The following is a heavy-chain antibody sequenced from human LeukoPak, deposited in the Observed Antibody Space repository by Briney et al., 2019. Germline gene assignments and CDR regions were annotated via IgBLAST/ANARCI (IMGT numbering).Heavy chain of an antibody. J-gene: IGHJ6*03. CDR1: GYTFTSYY. CDR3: ARDLQSSSGWYYYYYYMDV. D-gene: IGHD6-19*01. V-gene: IGHV1-46*01. Sequence: ASVKVSCKASGYTFTSYYMHWVRQAPGQGLEWMGIINPSGGSTSYAQKFQGRVTMTRDMSTSTVYMELSSLRSEDTAVYYCARDLQSSSGWYYYYYYMDVWGKGTTVTVSS. CDR2: INPSGGST.